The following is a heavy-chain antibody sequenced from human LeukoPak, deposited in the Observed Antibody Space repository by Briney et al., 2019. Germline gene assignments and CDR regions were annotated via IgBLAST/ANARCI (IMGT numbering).Heavy chain of an antibody. Sequence: SQTLSLTCTVSGGSISSGSYYWSWIRQPAGKGLEWIGRIYTSGNTNYNPSLKSRVTISVDTSKNQFSLKLSSVTAADTAVYYCAREFRYYDSSGYFGWFDPWGQGTLVTVSS. CDR1: GGSISSGSYY. J-gene: IGHJ5*02. CDR2: IYTSGNT. D-gene: IGHD3-22*01. V-gene: IGHV4-61*02. CDR3: AREFRYYDSSGYFGWFDP.